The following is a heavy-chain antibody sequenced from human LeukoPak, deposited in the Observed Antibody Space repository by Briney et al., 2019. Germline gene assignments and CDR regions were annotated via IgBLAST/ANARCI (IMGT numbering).Heavy chain of an antibody. V-gene: IGHV3-23*01. CDR2: ISASGGSR. CDR3: AKNADSGGYYYANH. CDR1: GFTFSSYG. J-gene: IGHJ5*02. D-gene: IGHD3-22*01. Sequence: PGRSLRLSCAASGFTFSSYGMHWVRQAPGKGLEWASGISASGGSRDYADSVKGRFTISRDNSKNTLYVQMNSLRAEDTAVYYCAKNADSGGYYYANHWGQGTLVTVSS.